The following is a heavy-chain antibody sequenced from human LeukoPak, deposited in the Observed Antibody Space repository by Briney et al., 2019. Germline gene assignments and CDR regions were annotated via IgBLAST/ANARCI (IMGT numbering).Heavy chain of an antibody. J-gene: IGHJ4*02. CDR1: GFTFSSYA. CDR3: AKDRGGDSSSWY. D-gene: IGHD6-13*01. V-gene: IGHV3-23*01. Sequence: GASLRLSCAASGFTFSSYAMSWVRQAPGKGLEWVSAISGSGGSTYYADSVKGRFTISRDNSKNTLYLQMNSLRAEDTAVYYCAKDRGGDSSSWYWGQGTLVTVSS. CDR2: ISGSGGST.